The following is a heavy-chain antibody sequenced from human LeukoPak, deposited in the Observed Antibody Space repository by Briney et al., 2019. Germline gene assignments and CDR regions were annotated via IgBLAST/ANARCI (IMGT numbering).Heavy chain of an antibody. CDR2: ISAYNGNT. V-gene: IGHV1-18*01. J-gene: IGHJ4*02. CDR3: ARSYYDSSGYYYVFRY. CDR1: GYTFTSYG. D-gene: IGHD3-22*01. Sequence: GSSVKVSCKASGYTFTSYGISWVRQAPGQGLEWMGWISAYNGNTNYAQKLQGRVTMTTDTSTSTAYMELRSLRSDDTAVYYCARSYYDSSGYYYVFRYWGQGTLVTVSS.